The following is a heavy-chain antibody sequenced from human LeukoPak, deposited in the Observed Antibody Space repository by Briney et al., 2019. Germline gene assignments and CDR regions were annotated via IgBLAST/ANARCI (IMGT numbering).Heavy chain of an antibody. V-gene: IGHV4-39*01. CDR2: INYNGST. J-gene: IGHJ4*02. CDR3: ARNRITICGGGDFDY. Sequence: LETLSLSRTVSGGSITSSSSYWGWIRQPPGKGLEWIGCINYNGSTYYNPSLKSRVTISVDTSKNQFSLMLSSVTAADTAVYYCARNRITICGGGDFDYWGQGTLVTVSS. CDR1: GGSITSSSSY. D-gene: IGHD3-3*01.